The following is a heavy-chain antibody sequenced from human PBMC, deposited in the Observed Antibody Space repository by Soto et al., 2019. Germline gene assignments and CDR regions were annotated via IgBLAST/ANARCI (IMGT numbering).Heavy chain of an antibody. V-gene: IGHV3-11*01. CDR2: IISSGSST. CDR3: ARVTDNRNYYGMDV. D-gene: IGHD1-20*01. J-gene: IGHJ6*02. CDR1: GFTSSDYY. Sequence: PGGSLRLSCAASGFTSSDYYMSWIRQAPGKGLEWVSFIISSGSSTYYADSVKGRFTISRDNARKSLHLQMNSLRAEDTALYYCARVTDNRNYYGMDVWGQGTTVTVSS.